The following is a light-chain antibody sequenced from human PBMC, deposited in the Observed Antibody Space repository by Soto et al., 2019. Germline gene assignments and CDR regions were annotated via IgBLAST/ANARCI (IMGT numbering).Light chain of an antibody. J-gene: IGKJ4*01. CDR2: GAS. Sequence: EIVITQSPATLCVSPGEGATLSCRASQGIGNTLAWYQQKPGQTPRLLIYGASIRATGVPARFSGSGSGTDFTLTINSLQSEDFAVYYCQHYVNWPLTFGGGTKVDIK. V-gene: IGKV3-15*01. CDR3: QHYVNWPLT. CDR1: QGIGNT.